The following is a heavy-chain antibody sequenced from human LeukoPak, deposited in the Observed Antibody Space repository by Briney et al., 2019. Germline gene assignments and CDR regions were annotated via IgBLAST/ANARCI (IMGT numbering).Heavy chain of an antibody. CDR3: ANNRIVGITPLDY. V-gene: IGHV3-23*01. D-gene: IGHD1-26*01. Sequence: PGGSLRLSCVASGFTFSTYGMSWVRQAPGKGLEWVSTTSDRAGSSSYSDSVKGRFTISRDNSKNTLYLQMNSLRAEDTAVYYCANNRIVGITPLDYWGRGTLVIVSS. CDR2: TSDRAGSS. CDR1: GFTFSTYG. J-gene: IGHJ4*02.